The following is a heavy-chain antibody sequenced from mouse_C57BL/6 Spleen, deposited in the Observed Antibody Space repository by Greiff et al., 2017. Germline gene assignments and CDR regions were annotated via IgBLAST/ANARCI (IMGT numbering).Heavy chain of an antibody. V-gene: IGHV1-18*01. CDR1: GYTFTDYN. Sequence: VQLQQSGPELVKPGASVKIPCKASGYTFTDYNMDWVKQSHGKSLEWIGDINPNNGGTIYNQKFKGKATLTVDKSSSTAYMELRRLTSEDTAVYYCARNGHYYYGSRYVGYFDVWGTGTTVTVSS. D-gene: IGHD1-1*01. CDR2: INPNNGGT. J-gene: IGHJ1*03. CDR3: ARNGHYYYGSRYVGYFDV.